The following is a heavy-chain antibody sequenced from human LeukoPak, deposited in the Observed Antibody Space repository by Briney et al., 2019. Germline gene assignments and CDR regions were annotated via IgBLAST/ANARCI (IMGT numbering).Heavy chain of an antibody. Sequence: ASVKVSCKASGYTFTSYDINWVRQASGQGLEWMGWMDPNSGNTGYAQKFQGRVTMTRNTSISTAYMELSSLRSEDTAVYYCARKGYYYDSSGLDYWGQGTLVTVSS. CDR3: ARKGYYYDSSGLDY. CDR1: GYTFTSYD. CDR2: MDPNSGNT. V-gene: IGHV1-8*01. J-gene: IGHJ4*02. D-gene: IGHD3-22*01.